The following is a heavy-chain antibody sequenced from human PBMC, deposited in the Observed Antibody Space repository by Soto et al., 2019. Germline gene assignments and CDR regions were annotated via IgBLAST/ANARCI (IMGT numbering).Heavy chain of an antibody. Sequence: QVQLVQSGAEVKKPGSSVKVSCKTSRDTFNKYAFNWVRQAPGQGLEWMGWIIPIFSSRNYAEKFRGRVTITADDSTSTAYMELRSLRFEDTAVYYCARGETYLGVWGQGTTVTVS. J-gene: IGHJ6*02. V-gene: IGHV1-69*01. CDR3: ARGETYLGV. D-gene: IGHD3-16*01. CDR2: IIPIFSSR. CDR1: RDTFNKYA.